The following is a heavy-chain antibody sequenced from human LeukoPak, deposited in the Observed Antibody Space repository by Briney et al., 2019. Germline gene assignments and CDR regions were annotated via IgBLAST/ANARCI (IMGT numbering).Heavy chain of an antibody. V-gene: IGHV1-2*02. CDR2: VNPRRGDT. D-gene: IGHD3-3*01. CDR3: AKAARSSDTSVLRFLEWLLTD. Sequence: VASVKVSCKTSGYTFTDYYIHWVRQAPGQGLEWMGRVNPRRGDTSFARKLQGRVTMSSDTSISTVYMDLSSLRSDDTAVYFCAKAARSSDTSVLRFLEWLLTDWGQGTLVIVSS. CDR1: GYTFTDYY. J-gene: IGHJ4*02.